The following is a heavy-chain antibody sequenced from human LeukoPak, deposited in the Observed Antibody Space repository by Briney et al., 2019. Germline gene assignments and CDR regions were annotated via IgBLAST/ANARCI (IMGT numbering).Heavy chain of an antibody. CDR1: GFTFSSYG. J-gene: IGHJ4*02. D-gene: IGHD3-22*01. CDR2: IRYDGSNK. Sequence: GGSLRLSCAASGFTFSSYGMHWVRQAPGKGLEWVAFIRYDGSNKYYADSVKGRFTISRDNSKNTLYLQMKSLRAEDTAVYYCAKDGDYYDSSGYHRADYWGQGTLVTVSS. CDR3: AKDGDYYDSSGYHRADY. V-gene: IGHV3-30*02.